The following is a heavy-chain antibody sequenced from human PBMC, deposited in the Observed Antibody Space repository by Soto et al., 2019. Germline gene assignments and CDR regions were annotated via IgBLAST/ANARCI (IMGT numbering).Heavy chain of an antibody. D-gene: IGHD6-19*01. V-gene: IGHV3-23*01. CDR3: AKGGITVADYYFDY. CDR1: GFTFSSYA. J-gene: IGHJ4*02. CDR2: ITGSGGGT. Sequence: EVQLLESGGGLVQPGGSLRLSCAASGFTFSSYAMSWVRQAPGKGLEWVSAITGSGGGTYYADSVKGRFTISRDNSKNTLYLPMNSLRAEDTAVFYCAKGGITVADYYFDYWGQGTLVTVSS.